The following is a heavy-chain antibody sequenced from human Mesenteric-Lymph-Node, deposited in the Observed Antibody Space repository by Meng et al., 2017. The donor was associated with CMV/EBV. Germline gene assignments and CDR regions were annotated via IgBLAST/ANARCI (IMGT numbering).Heavy chain of an antibody. D-gene: IGHD5-18*01. CDR2: IYHSGNA. J-gene: IGHJ3*02. CDR3: ARAFIYSYGYDAFDI. Sequence: LRLSCTVSGGSISGGDYYWSWIRQPPGKGLEWIGYIYHSGNAYYNPSLKSRITISVDTSKNQFSLKLSSVTAADTAVYYCARAFIYSYGYDAFDIWGQGTMVTVSS. V-gene: IGHV4-30-4*08. CDR1: GGSISGGDYY.